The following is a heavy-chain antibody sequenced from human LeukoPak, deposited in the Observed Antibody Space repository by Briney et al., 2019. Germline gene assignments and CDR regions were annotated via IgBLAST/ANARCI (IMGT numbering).Heavy chain of an antibody. V-gene: IGHV4-39*02. CDR2: IYYSGST. CDR3: ARDSSSWYRGFDY. CDR1: GGSISSSSYY. D-gene: IGHD6-13*01. Sequence: SETLSLTCTVSGGSISSSSYYWGWIRQPPGKGLEWIGSIYYSGSTYYNPSLKSRVTISVDTSKNQFPLKLSSLTAADTAVYYCARDSSSWYRGFDYWGQGTLVTVSS. J-gene: IGHJ4*02.